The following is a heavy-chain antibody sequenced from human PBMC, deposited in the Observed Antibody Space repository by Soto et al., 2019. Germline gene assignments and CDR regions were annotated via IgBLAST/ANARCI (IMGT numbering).Heavy chain of an antibody. D-gene: IGHD3-3*01. Sequence: QVQLQESGPGLVKPSQTLSLTCSVSGGSISSGGYYWGWIRQHPGKGLEGIGYIYYSGSTYYNPSLKSRVTISVDTSKNQSSLKLSSVTAADTAVYYCARVYYDFWSGYFAWFDPWGQGTLVTVSS. J-gene: IGHJ5*02. CDR1: GGSISSGGYY. V-gene: IGHV4-31*03. CDR3: ARVYYDFWSGYFAWFDP. CDR2: IYYSGST.